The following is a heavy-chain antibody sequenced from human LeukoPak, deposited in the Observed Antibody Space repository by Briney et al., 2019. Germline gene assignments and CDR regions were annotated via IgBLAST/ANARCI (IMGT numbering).Heavy chain of an antibody. V-gene: IGHV4-34*01. Sequence: PSDTVSLTCAVYGGSFSGYYWSWIRQPPGKGLEWIGEINHSGSTNYNPSLKSRVTISVDTSKNQFSLKLSSVTAADTAVYYCARGRRDIVVVPAAMGRYQARYNWFYPWGQGTLVTVSS. CDR3: ARGRRDIVVVPAAMGRYQARYNWFYP. J-gene: IGHJ5*02. CDR2: INHSGST. CDR1: GGSFSGYY. D-gene: IGHD2-2*01.